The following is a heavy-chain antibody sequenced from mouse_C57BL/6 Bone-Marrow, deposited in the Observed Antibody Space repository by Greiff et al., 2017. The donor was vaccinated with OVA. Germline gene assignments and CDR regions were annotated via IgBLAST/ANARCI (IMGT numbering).Heavy chain of an antibody. J-gene: IGHJ2*01. CDR3: ARGYDGGYFDY. D-gene: IGHD2-2*01. V-gene: IGHV1-19*01. Sequence: VQLQQSGPVLVKPGASVKMSCKASGYTFTDYYMNWVKQSHGKSLEWIGVINPYNGGTSYNQKFKGKATLTVDKSSSTAYMELNSLTSEDSAVYYCARGYDGGYFDYWGQGTTLTVSS. CDR2: INPYNGGT. CDR1: GYTFTDYY.